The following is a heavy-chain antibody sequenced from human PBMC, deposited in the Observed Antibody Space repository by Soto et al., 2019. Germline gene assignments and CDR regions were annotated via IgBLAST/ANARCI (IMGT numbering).Heavy chain of an antibody. V-gene: IGHV4-61*01. CDR2: IYYSGST. J-gene: IGHJ3*02. Sequence: SETLSLTCTVSGGAVSSGSYYWGWMRQPPGKGLEWIGYIYYSGSTNYNPSLKSRVTISVDTSKNQFSLKLSSVTAADTAVYYCARDALTTGTTYAFDIWGQGTMVTVSS. CDR1: GGAVSSGSYY. CDR3: ARDALTTGTTYAFDI. D-gene: IGHD1-1*01.